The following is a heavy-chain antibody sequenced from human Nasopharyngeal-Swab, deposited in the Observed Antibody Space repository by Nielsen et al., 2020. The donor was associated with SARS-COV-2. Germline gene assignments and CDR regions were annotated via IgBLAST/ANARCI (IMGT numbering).Heavy chain of an antibody. D-gene: IGHD3-3*01. V-gene: IGHV3-23*01. J-gene: IGHJ6*02. CDR3: AKDPRRITMFGVVIPPHGMDV. Sequence: GESLKISCTASQFAFSAFVMSWVRQAPGKGLEWVAGISGDGATTYYADSGKGRFTISRDNSKNTLYLQMNSLRADDTAVYFCAKDPRRITMFGVVIPPHGMDVWGQGTTVTVSS. CDR2: ISGDGATT. CDR1: QFAFSAFV.